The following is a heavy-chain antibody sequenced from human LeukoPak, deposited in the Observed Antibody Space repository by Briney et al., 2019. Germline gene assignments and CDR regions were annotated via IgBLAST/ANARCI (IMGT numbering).Heavy chain of an antibody. J-gene: IGHJ3*02. V-gene: IGHV3-20*04. CDR1: GFTFDDYG. CDR2: INWNGGST. D-gene: IGHD4-17*01. Sequence: GGSLRLSCAASGFTFDDYGMSWVRQAPGKGLEWVSGINWNGGSTGYADSVKGRFTISRDNAKNSLYLQMNSLRAEDTALYYCARAGHDYGDYVERYDAFDIWGQGTMVTVSS. CDR3: ARAGHDYGDYVERYDAFDI.